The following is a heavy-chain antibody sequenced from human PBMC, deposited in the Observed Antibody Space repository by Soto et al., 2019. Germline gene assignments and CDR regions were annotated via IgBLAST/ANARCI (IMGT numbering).Heavy chain of an antibody. CDR1: GYTFTSYD. CDR2: MNPNSGNT. J-gene: IGHJ6*02. Sequence: ASVKVSCKASGYTFTSYDINWVRQATGQGLEWMGWMNPNSGNTGYAQKFQGRVTMTRNTSISTAYMELSSLRSEDTAVYYCAKSLLPAAMTDYYYYGMDVWGQGTTVTVS. V-gene: IGHV1-8*01. D-gene: IGHD2-2*01. CDR3: AKSLLPAAMTDYYYYGMDV.